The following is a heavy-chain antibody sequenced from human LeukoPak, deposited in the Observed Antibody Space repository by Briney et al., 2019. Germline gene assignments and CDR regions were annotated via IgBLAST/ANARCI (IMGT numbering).Heavy chain of an antibody. CDR1: GFTFTSYD. CDR3: ERGPTLVRGVIMPDSVGGMDV. CDR2: MNPNSGNT. D-gene: IGHD3-10*01. J-gene: IGHJ6*02. Sequence: ASVKVSCKASGFTFTSYDINWVRQAPGQGLEWMGWMNPNSGNTRYAQKVQGRITMTRDTSISTAYMELSSLRSEDTAVYYCERGPTLVRGVIMPDSVGGMDVWGQGTTVTVSS. V-gene: IGHV1-8*01.